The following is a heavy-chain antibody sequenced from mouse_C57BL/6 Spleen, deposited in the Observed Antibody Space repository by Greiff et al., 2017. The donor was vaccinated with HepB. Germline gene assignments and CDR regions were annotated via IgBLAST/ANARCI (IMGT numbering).Heavy chain of an antibody. D-gene: IGHD3-2*02. Sequence: EVQLVESGPGLVKPSQSLSLTCSVTGYSITSGYYWNWIRQFPGNKLEWMGYISYDGSNNYNPSLKNRISITRDTSKNQFFLKLNSVTTEDTATYYCARGTRDSSGYPFAYWGQGTLVTVSA. CDR1: GYSITSGYY. V-gene: IGHV3-6*01. CDR3: ARGTRDSSGYPFAY. J-gene: IGHJ3*01. CDR2: ISYDGSN.